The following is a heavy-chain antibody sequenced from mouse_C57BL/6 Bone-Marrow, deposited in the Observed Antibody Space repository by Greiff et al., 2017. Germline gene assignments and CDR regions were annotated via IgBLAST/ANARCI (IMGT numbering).Heavy chain of an antibody. CDR2: IRNKANGYTT. Sequence: EVQLVESGGGLVQPGGSLSLSCAASGFTFTDYYMSWVRQPPGKALEWLGFIRNKANGYTTEYSASVKGRFTISRDNSQSIIYLQMNALRAEDSATYYCARYKGITTSYYAKDDWGQGTSVTVSS. CDR3: ARYKGITTSYYAKDD. J-gene: IGHJ4*01. V-gene: IGHV7-3*01. D-gene: IGHD2-4*01. CDR1: GFTFTDYY.